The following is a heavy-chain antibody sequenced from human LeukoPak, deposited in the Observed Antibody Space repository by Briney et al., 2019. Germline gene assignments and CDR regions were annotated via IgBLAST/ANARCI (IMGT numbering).Heavy chain of an antibody. CDR3: AKAPYPHIVVVIAAS. CDR2: ISGSGGST. J-gene: IGHJ4*02. D-gene: IGHD2-21*01. V-gene: IGHV3-23*01. CDR1: GFTFSSYA. Sequence: PGGSLRLSCAASGFTFSSYAMSWVRQAPGKGLEWVSAISGSGGSTYYADSVKGWFTISRDNSKNTLYLQMNSLRAEDTAVYYCAKAPYPHIVVVIAASWGQGTLVTVSS.